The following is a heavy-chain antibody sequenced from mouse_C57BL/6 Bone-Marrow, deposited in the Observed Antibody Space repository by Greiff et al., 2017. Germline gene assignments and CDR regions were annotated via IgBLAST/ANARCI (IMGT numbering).Heavy chain of an antibody. CDR3: AGEGATGGFGY. V-gene: IGHV5-9*01. Sequence: EVKLVESGGGLVKPGGSLKLSCAASGFTFSSYTMSWVRQTPEKRLEWVATISGGGGNTYYPDSVKGRCTISRDKAKNTLYLQMSSLRSEDTALYFGAGEGATGGFGYWGQGTLVTVSA. CDR1: GFTFSSYT. CDR2: ISGGGGNT. J-gene: IGHJ3*01.